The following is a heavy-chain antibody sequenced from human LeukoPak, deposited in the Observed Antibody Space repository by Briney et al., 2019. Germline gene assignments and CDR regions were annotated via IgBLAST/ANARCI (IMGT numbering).Heavy chain of an antibody. Sequence: GGSLRLSCAASGFTFSSYAMHWVRQAPGKGLEWVAVISYDGSNKYYADSVKGRFTISRDNSKNTLYLQMNSLRAEDTAVYYCAREVEIVATMYNWFDPWGQGTLVTVSS. CDR1: GFTFSSYA. V-gene: IGHV3-30-3*01. CDR3: AREVEIVATMYNWFDP. D-gene: IGHD5-12*01. J-gene: IGHJ5*02. CDR2: ISYDGSNK.